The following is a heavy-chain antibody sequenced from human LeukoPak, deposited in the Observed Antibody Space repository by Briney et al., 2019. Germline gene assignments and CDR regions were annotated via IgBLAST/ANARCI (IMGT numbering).Heavy chain of an antibody. V-gene: IGHV3-9*03. J-gene: IGHJ4*02. CDR3: AKGSFRGITGTLRGGFDY. Sequence: GRSLRLSCAASGFTFYDYAMHWVRQPPGKGLEWVSGISWNSGSIVYADSVKGRFTISRDNAKNSLYLQMNSLRAEDMALYYCAKGSFRGITGTLRGGFDYWGQGTLVTVSS. CDR1: GFTFYDYA. D-gene: IGHD1-7*01. CDR2: ISWNSGSI.